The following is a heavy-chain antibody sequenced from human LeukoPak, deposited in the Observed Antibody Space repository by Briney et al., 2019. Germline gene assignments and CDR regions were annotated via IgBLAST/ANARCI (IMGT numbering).Heavy chain of an antibody. V-gene: IGHV4-34*01. CDR2: INHSGST. CDR1: GGSFSGYY. D-gene: IGHD3-3*01. Sequence: SETLSLTCAVYGGSFSGYYWSWIRQPPGKGLEWIGGINHSGSTNYNPSLKSRVTISVDTSKNQFSLKLSSVTAADTAVYYCARGRSDLWSARGGDYWGQGTLVTVSS. CDR3: ARGRSDLWSARGGDY. J-gene: IGHJ4*02.